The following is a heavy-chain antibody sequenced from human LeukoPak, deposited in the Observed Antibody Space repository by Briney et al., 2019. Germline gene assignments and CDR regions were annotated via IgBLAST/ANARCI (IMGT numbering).Heavy chain of an antibody. D-gene: IGHD3-10*01. V-gene: IGHV3-48*01. Sequence: GGSLRLSCETFGFTFSSYSMNWVRQAPGKGLEWVSYISSSSSTIYYAESVRGRFTISRDNVQSSVYLQMNSLRAEDTAVYYCARELAGHYYGSGSSFDYWGQGTLVTVSS. CDR2: ISSSSSTI. J-gene: IGHJ4*02. CDR1: GFTFSSYS. CDR3: ARELAGHYYGSGSSFDY.